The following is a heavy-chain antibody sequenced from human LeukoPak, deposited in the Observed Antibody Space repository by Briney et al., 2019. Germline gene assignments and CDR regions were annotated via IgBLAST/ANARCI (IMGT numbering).Heavy chain of an antibody. Sequence: SETLSLTCAVYGGSFSGYYWSWIRQPPGKGLEWIGEINHSGSTNYNPSLKSRVTISVDTSKNQFSLKLSSVTAADTAVYYCARGRDYYDSSGYYEDYYYYGMDVWGQGTTVTVSS. D-gene: IGHD3-22*01. CDR1: GGSFSGYY. CDR3: ARGRDYYDSSGYYEDYYYYGMDV. V-gene: IGHV4-34*01. CDR2: INHSGST. J-gene: IGHJ6*02.